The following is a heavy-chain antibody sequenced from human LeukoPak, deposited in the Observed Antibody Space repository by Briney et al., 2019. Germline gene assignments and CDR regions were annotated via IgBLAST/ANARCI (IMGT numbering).Heavy chain of an antibody. CDR2: IFYDGSNK. CDR1: GFTFRTYG. D-gene: IGHD1-1*01. V-gene: IGHV3-33*08. J-gene: IGHJ6*04. CDR3: ARWDSRRLRMDV. Sequence: GGSLRLSCAASGFTFRTYGMHWVRQAPGKGLEWVGVIFYDGSNKYYVDPVKRRFTISRDNAKNSLYLQMNSLRAEDTAVYYCARWDSRRLRMDVWGKGTTDTVSS.